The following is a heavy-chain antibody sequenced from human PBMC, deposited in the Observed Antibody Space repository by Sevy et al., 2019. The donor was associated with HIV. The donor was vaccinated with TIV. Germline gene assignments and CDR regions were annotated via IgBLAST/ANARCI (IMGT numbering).Heavy chain of an antibody. V-gene: IGHV3-23*01. CDR2: ISGSGGKI. CDR1: GFIFDNYA. D-gene: IGHD3-10*01. Sequence: GGSLRLSCTASGFIFDNYAMNWVHQAPGKGLEWVSAISGSGGKIYYAESVKGRFTISRDNSRKILYLQMKNVKPEDTGVYFCAKDGYSSIYYGELDYWGQGTPVTVSS. J-gene: IGHJ4*02. CDR3: AKDGYSSIYYGELDY.